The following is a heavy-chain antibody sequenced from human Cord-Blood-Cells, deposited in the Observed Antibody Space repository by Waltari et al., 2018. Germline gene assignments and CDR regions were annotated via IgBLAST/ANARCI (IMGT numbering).Heavy chain of an antibody. CDR3: ARGLGYCSGGSCYGDY. CDR1: GYTFSSYY. V-gene: IGHV1-46*03. D-gene: IGHD2-15*01. J-gene: IGHJ4*02. CDR2: INPSGGST. Sequence: QVQLVQSGAEVKKPGASVKVSCKASGYTFSSYYIHCVRPAPGQGLEWMGIINPSGGSTSYAQKCQGRVTMTRDTSTSTVYMELSSLRSEDTAVYYCARGLGYCSGGSCYGDYWGQGTLVTVSS.